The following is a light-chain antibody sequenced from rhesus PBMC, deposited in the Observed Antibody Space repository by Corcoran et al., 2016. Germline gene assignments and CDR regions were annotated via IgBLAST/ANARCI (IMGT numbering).Light chain of an antibody. J-gene: IGKJ1*01. V-gene: IGKV1-33*01. CDR3: QQRNTYPPT. Sequence: DIQMTQSTSSLSVSVGDKVTITCRASQGISNALAWYQQQTGKAPKLLIYAASTLQSGVPTRFRGSGSGTDFTLTISILQPEDFAVYYCQQRNTYPPTFGPGTKVEIK. CDR2: AAS. CDR1: QGISNA.